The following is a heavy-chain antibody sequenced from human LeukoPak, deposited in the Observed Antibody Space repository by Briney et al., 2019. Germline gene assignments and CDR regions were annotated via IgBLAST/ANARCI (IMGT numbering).Heavy chain of an antibody. CDR2: IYWDDDK. CDR3: AHRQSYGFDS. V-gene: IGHV2-5*02. Sequence: ESGPTLLHPTPTLTLTCTFAGFSLRTSGVGVGWIRQPPAKALEWLALIYWDDDKRYRPSLKTRLTITKDTSRTQVVLTMTNMDPVDTATYYCAHRQSYGFDSWGQGTLVTVSS. J-gene: IGHJ4*02. CDR1: GFSLRTSGVG. D-gene: IGHD3-10*01.